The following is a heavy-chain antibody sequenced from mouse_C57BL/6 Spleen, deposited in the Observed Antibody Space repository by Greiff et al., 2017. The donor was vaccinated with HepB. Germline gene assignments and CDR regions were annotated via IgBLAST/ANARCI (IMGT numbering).Heavy chain of an antibody. CDR2: IDPENGDT. CDR3: TPGPHYYGSSRDY. D-gene: IGHD1-1*01. J-gene: IGHJ2*01. Sequence: VQLKESGAELVRPGASVKLSCTASGFNIKDDYMHWVKQRPEQGLEWIGWIDPENGDTEYASKFQGKATITADTSSNTAYLQLSSLPSEDTAVYYCTPGPHYYGSSRDYWGQGTTLTVSS. V-gene: IGHV14-4*01. CDR1: GFNIKDDY.